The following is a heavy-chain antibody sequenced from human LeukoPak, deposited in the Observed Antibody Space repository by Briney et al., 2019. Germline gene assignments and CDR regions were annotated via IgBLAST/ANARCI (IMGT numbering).Heavy chain of an antibody. D-gene: IGHD5-24*01. J-gene: IGHJ4*02. CDR3: ARGKDGYNPGDY. Sequence: SVKVSCKASGGTFSSFTISWVRQAPGQGLEWMGRIIPILGIANYAQKFQGRVTITADKSTSTAYMELSSLRSEDTAVYYCARGKDGYNPGDYWGQGTLVTVSS. CDR2: IIPILGIA. V-gene: IGHV1-69*02. CDR1: GGTFSSFT.